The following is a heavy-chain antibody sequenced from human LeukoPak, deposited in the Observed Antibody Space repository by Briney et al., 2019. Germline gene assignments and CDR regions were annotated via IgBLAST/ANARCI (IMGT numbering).Heavy chain of an antibody. CDR3: ARDFMHIVVVPAAVQNAFDI. CDR1: GYTFTSYG. D-gene: IGHD2-2*02. J-gene: IGHJ3*02. Sequence: ASVKVSCKASGYTFTSYGISWVRQAPGQGREWMGWISAYNGNTNYAQKLQGRVTMTTDTSTSTAYMELRSLRSDDTAVYYCARDFMHIVVVPAAVQNAFDIWGQGTMVTVSS. V-gene: IGHV1-18*01. CDR2: ISAYNGNT.